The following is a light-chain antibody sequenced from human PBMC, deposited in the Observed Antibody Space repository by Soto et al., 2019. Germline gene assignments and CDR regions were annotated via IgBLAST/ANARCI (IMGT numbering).Light chain of an antibody. CDR2: AVS. J-gene: IGLJ2*01. Sequence: QSALTQPASVSGSPGQSITISCTGTSSDVGVFLYVSWFQQHPGKAPKLMIYAVSNRPSGISNRFSGSKSGNTASLTISGLQAEDEADYYCSSYSSSSTLVVFGGGTKLTVL. V-gene: IGLV2-14*01. CDR1: SSDVGVFLY. CDR3: SSYSSSSTLVV.